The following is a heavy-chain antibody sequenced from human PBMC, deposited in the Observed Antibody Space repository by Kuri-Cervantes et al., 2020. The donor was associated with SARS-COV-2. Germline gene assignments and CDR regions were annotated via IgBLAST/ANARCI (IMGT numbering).Heavy chain of an antibody. Sequence: GGSLRLSCAASGFTFSSYSMNWVRQAPGKGLEWVSSISSSSYIYYADSVKGRFTISRANAKNSLYLQMNSLRAEDTAVYYCARVPSSSGFFDYWGQGTLVTVSS. V-gene: IGHV3-21*01. J-gene: IGHJ4*02. CDR2: ISSSSYI. D-gene: IGHD6-6*01. CDR3: ARVPSSSGFFDY. CDR1: GFTFSSYS.